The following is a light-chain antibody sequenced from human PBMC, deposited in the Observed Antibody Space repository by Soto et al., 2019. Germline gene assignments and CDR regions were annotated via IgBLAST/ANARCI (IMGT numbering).Light chain of an antibody. J-gene: IGKJ5*01. CDR3: QQSYSTTIT. CDR1: QSISSY. V-gene: IGKV1-39*01. CDR2: AAS. Sequence: DIQMTQSPSSLSASVGDRVTITCRASQSISSYLNWYHQKPCKAPKLLIYAASSLQSGVPSRFSGSGSGTDFTLTISSLQPEDFATYYCQQSYSTTITFGQGTRLEIK.